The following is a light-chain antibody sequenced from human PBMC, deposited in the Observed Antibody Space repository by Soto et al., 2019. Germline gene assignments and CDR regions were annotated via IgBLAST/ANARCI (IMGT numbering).Light chain of an antibody. CDR1: QGVSTSY. CDR3: QQYDSSTYT. Sequence: EIVLTQSPGTLSLSPGERATLSCRASQGVSTSYLAWYQQKPGQPPRLLIYGASSRASGIPDRFSGSGSGTDFTLTINRLEPEDFAVYYCQQYDSSTYTFGQGTKLEIK. J-gene: IGKJ2*01. CDR2: GAS. V-gene: IGKV3-20*01.